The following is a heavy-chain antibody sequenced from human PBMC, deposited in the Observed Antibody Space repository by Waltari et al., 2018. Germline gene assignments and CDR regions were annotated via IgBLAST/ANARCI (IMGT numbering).Heavy chain of an antibody. CDR1: GGSISSYY. CDR2: IYTSGST. V-gene: IGHV4-4*07. CDR3: ARDLAYYGSGSYYNQSYYYYMDV. Sequence: QVQLQEPGPGLVKPSETLSLTCTVSGGSISSYYWSWIRQPSGKGLEWIGRIYTSGSTNYNPSHKGRVTMSVDTSKSQFSLKLSSVTAADTAVYYCARDLAYYGSGSYYNQSYYYYMDVWGKGTTVTVSS. J-gene: IGHJ6*03. D-gene: IGHD3-10*01.